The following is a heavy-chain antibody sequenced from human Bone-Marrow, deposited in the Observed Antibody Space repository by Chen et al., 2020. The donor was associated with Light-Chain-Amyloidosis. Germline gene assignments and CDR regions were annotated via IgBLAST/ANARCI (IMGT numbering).Heavy chain of an antibody. CDR1: GGSFSGYF. CDR3: ATFRAWLGEFDY. V-gene: IGHV4-34*01. J-gene: IGHJ4*02. Sequence: QVQLQQWGAGLLKPSETLSLTCAVYGGSFSGYFWSWIRQPPGKGLEWIGEINQSGSANYNPSLGSRVTISLDTSKNQLSLSLNSVTAADTAVYHCATFRAWLGEFDYWGQGTLVTVSS. CDR2: INQSGSA. D-gene: IGHD3-10*01.